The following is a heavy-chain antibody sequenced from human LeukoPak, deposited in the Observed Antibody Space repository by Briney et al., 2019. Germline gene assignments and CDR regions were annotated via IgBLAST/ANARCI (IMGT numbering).Heavy chain of an antibody. CDR1: GGSISSNY. CDR2: IYYSGST. V-gene: IGHV4-59*01. J-gene: IGHJ3*02. D-gene: IGHD3-9*01. Sequence: SETLSLTCTVSGGSISSNYWSWIRQPPGKGLEWIGYIYYSGSTNYNPSLKSRVTISVDTSKNQFSLKLSSVTAADTAVYYCARLTGYRIESAFDIWGQGTMVTVSS. CDR3: ARLTGYRIESAFDI.